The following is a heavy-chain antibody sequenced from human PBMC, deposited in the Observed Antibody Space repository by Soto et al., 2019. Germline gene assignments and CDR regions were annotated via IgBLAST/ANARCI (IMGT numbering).Heavy chain of an antibody. J-gene: IGHJ4*02. Sequence: SETLPLTCTVSGGSISSYYWSWIRQPPGKGLEWIGYSYHSGGADYNPSLKSRVTITVDSSKNQISLNLRSVTAADTAIYYCARDSRSGYYLSCWGQGTLVIVSS. CDR1: GGSISSYY. D-gene: IGHD3-22*01. V-gene: IGHV4-59*12. CDR2: SYHSGGA. CDR3: ARDSRSGYYLSC.